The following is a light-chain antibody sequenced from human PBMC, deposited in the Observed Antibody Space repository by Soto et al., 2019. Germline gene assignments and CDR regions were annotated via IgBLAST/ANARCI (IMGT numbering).Light chain of an antibody. CDR3: QSADSSSPNGV. CDR2: KDS. V-gene: IGLV3-25*02. CDR1: ALPKQY. J-gene: IGLJ3*02. Sequence: SYELTQPPSVSVSPGQTARITCSGDALPKQYAYWYQQKPGQAPVLVIYKDSERPSGIPERFSGSSSGTTVTLTISGVQAEDEADYYCQSADSSSPNGVFGGGTKLTVL.